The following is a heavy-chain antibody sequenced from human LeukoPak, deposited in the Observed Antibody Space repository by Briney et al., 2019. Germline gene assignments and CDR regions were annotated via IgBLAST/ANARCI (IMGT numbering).Heavy chain of an antibody. V-gene: IGHV4-59*01. J-gene: IGHJ4*02. CDR2: AYSSGST. CDR1: GGSTSGYY. D-gene: IGHD6-19*01. Sequence: SETLSLTCSVNVSGGSTSGYYWSWIRQPPGKGLEWIGYAYSSGSTNYNPSLKSRVTLSVDTSKNQFSLKLSSVTAADTAVYYCARLSSGWLHYFDYWGQGALVTVSS. CDR3: ARLSSGWLHYFDY.